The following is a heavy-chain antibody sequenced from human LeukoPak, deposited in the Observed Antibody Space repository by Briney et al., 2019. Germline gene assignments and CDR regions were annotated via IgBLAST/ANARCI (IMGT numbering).Heavy chain of an antibody. CDR1: GFTFSSYA. D-gene: IGHD3-10*01. CDR3: ARDSVDTMVRGVTFLLYMDV. J-gene: IGHJ6*03. V-gene: IGHV3-30*04. CDR2: ISYDGSNK. Sequence: PGGSLRLSCAASGFTFSSYAMHWVRQAPGKGLEWVAVISYDGSNKYYADSVKGRFTISRDNSKNTLYLQMNSLRAEDMAVYYCARDSVDTMVRGVTFLLYMDVWGKGTTVTVSS.